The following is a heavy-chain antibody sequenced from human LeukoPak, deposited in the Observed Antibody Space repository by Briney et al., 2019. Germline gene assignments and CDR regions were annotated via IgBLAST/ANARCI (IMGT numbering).Heavy chain of an antibody. J-gene: IGHJ5*01. D-gene: IGHD1-1*01. CDR1: GFNFNNYI. Sequence: GGSLRLSCAASGFNFNNYIMSWVRQAPGKGPEWVSVIDDSGGAHYADSVKGRFTISRDNSKNTLFLQMNSLRAEDTAVYFCAKVRQSNLFFFDSWGQGTLATVSS. CDR2: IDDSGGA. CDR3: AKVRQSNLFFFDS. V-gene: IGHV3-23*01.